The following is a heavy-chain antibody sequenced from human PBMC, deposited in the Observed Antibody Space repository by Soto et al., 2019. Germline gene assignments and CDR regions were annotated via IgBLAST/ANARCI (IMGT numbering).Heavy chain of an antibody. CDR3: AHSLYDYVWGTNWFDP. J-gene: IGHJ5*02. Sequence: QITLKESGPTLVKPTQTLTLTCTFSGFSLSTSGVGVGWIRQPPGKALEWLALIYWDDDKRYSPSLKSRLTITKDTSKNPVVLTMTNIDPVDTATYYCAHSLYDYVWGTNWFDPWGQGTLVTVSS. CDR2: IYWDDDK. V-gene: IGHV2-5*02. D-gene: IGHD3-16*01. CDR1: GFSLSTSGVG.